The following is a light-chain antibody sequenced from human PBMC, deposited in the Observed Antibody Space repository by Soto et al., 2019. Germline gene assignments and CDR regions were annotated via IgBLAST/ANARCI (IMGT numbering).Light chain of an antibody. CDR1: QSISSY. V-gene: IGKV1-39*01. J-gene: IGKJ3*01. Sequence: DIQMTQSPSSLYASVGDRVTITCRASQSISSYLNWYQQKPGKAPKLLIYAASSLQSGVPSRFSGSRSGTPFTLTISTLQPEDFATYYCQQSYSTLTFGPGTKVDIK. CDR2: AAS. CDR3: QQSYSTLT.